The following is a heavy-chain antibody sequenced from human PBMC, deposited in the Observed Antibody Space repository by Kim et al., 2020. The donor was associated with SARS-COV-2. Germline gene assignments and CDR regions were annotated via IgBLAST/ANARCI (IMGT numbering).Heavy chain of an antibody. Sequence: QGRVTITADESTSTAYMELSSLRSEDTAVYYCARDPPSSGSYSYYYGMDVWGQGTTVTVSS. D-gene: IGHD1-26*01. CDR3: ARDPPSSGSYSYYYGMDV. J-gene: IGHJ6*02. V-gene: IGHV1-69*01.